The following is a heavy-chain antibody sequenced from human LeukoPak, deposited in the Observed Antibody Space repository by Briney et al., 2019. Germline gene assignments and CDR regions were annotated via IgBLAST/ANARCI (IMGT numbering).Heavy chain of an antibody. Sequence: GGSLRLSCAASGFTFSSYAMSWVCQAPGKGLEWVSAISGSGGSTYYADSVKGRFTISRDNSKNTLYLQMNSLRAEDTAVYYCAKGEGLTGYYTCFDYWGQGTLVTVSS. V-gene: IGHV3-23*01. CDR2: ISGSGGST. CDR3: AKGEGLTGYYTCFDY. J-gene: IGHJ4*02. CDR1: GFTFSSYA. D-gene: IGHD3-9*01.